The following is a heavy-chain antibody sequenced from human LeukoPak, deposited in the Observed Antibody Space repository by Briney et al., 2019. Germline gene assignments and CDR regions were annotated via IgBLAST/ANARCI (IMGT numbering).Heavy chain of an antibody. CDR1: GGSLSGYY. CDR3: ARTWGYYDSSGYPH. Sequence: SETLSLTCAVYGGSLSGYYWSWIRQPPGKGLEWIREINHSGSTNYNPSLKSRVTISVDTSKNQFSLKLSSVTAADTAVYYCARTWGYYDSSGYPHWGQGTLVTVSS. V-gene: IGHV4-34*01. CDR2: INHSGST. D-gene: IGHD3-22*01. J-gene: IGHJ4*02.